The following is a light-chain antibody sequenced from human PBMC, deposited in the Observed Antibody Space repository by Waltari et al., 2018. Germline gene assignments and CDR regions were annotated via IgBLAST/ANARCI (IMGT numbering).Light chain of an antibody. J-gene: IGKJ3*01. CDR2: DAS. V-gene: IGKV3-11*01. Sequence: EIVFTQSPATLSLSPGERATPSCRASQSVDKYLAWYQQKPGQAPRLVIYDASNRATGIPARFSGSGSGTDFTLTISSLEPEDFAVYYCQHRGHWPPEATFGPGTKVDI. CDR1: QSVDKY. CDR3: QHRGHWPPEAT.